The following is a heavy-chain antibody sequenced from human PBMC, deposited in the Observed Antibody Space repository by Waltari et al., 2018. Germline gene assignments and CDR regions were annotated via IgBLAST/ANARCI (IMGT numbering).Heavy chain of an antibody. V-gene: IGHV7-4-1*02. CDR1: GYIFTTYG. J-gene: IGHJ4*02. CDR3: ARGGGTFSKPQYFDS. CDR2: INTNTGNP. Sequence: QVHLVQSGSEMKKPGASVKVSCKASGYIFTTYGINWVRRAPGQGLEWMGWINTNTGNPTYVQGFTGRFVFSLDTSVSTAYLQISSLKAEDSAIYYCARGGGTFSKPQYFDSWGQGTRVTVSS. D-gene: IGHD1-26*01.